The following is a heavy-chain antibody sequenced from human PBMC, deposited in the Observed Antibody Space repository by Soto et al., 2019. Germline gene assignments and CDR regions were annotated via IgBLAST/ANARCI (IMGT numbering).Heavy chain of an antibody. V-gene: IGHV3-13*01. CDR3: ARAGGYCRSTRCYGEWYFDL. J-gene: IGHJ2*01. CDR2: IGTAGDT. Sequence: EVQLVESGGGLVQPGGSLRLSCAASGFTFSSYDMHWVRQATGKGLEWVSAIGTAGDTYYPGSVKGRFTISRENAKNSLDLQMDSLRGGDTAVYYCARAGGYCRSTRCYGEWYFDLWGRGPLVPVSS. D-gene: IGHD2-2*01. CDR1: GFTFSSYD.